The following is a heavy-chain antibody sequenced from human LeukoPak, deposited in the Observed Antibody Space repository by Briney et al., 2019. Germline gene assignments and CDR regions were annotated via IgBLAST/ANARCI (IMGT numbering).Heavy chain of an antibody. Sequence: GGSLRLSCAASGFTFSSYEMNWVRQAPGKGLEWVSYISSSGSTIYYADSVKGRFTISRDNAKNSLYLQMNSLRAEDTAVYYCARDILSYYYMDVWGKGTTVTVSS. CDR1: GFTFSSYE. CDR2: ISSSGSTI. D-gene: IGHD2-15*01. J-gene: IGHJ6*03. V-gene: IGHV3-48*03. CDR3: ARDILSYYYMDV.